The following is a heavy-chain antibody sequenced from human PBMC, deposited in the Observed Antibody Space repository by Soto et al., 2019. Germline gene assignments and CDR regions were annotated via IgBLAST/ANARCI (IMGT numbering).Heavy chain of an antibody. V-gene: IGHV3-74*01. D-gene: IGHD6-19*01. Sequence: GGSLRLSCAASDFTFSNYWIYWVRQAPGKGLVWVSRIKSDGSSTSYADSVEGRFTISRDNAKNTLYLQMNSLRGEDTAVYYCARSPSSGWYYFDYWGQGALVTVSS. CDR1: DFTFSNYW. CDR2: IKSDGSST. CDR3: ARSPSSGWYYFDY. J-gene: IGHJ4*02.